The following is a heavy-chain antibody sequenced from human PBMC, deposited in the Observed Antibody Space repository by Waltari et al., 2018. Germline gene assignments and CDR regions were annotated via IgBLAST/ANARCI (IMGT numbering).Heavy chain of an antibody. V-gene: IGHV3-21*01. D-gene: IGHD2-21*02. J-gene: IGHJ3*02. CDR1: GFTFSSYS. CDR2: ISSSSSYI. CDR3: ARDVVTTAFDI. Sequence: EVQLVESGGGLVKPGGSLRLCCAASGFTFSSYSMNWVRQAPGKGLEWVSSISSSSSYIYYADSVKGRFTISRDNAKNSLYLQMNSLRAEDTAVYYCARDVVTTAFDIWGQGTMVTVSS.